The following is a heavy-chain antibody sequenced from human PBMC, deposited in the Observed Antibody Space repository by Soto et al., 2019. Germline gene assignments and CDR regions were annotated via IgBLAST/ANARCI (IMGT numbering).Heavy chain of an antibody. CDR1: GYTFTSYA. J-gene: IGHJ3*02. Sequence: ASVKVSCKASGYTFTSYAMHWVRQAPGQRLEWMGWINAGNGNTKYSQKFQGRVTITRDTSASTAYMELSSLRSEDTAVYYCARDAAPYSGYIISVAFDIWGQGTMVTVSS. CDR2: INAGNGNT. CDR3: ARDAAPYSGYIISVAFDI. V-gene: IGHV1-3*01. D-gene: IGHD5-12*01.